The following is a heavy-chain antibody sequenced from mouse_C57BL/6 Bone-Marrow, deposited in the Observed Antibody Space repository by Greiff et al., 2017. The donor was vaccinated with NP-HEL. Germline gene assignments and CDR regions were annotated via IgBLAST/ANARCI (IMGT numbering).Heavy chain of an antibody. D-gene: IGHD2-1*01. V-gene: IGHV1-50*01. J-gene: IGHJ1*03. Sequence: QVQLQQPGAELVKPGASVKLSCKASGYTFTSYWMQWVKQRPGQGLEWIGEIDPSDSYTNYNQKFKGKATLTVDTSSSTAYMQLSSLTSEDSAVYYCATDGNYDRYFDVWGTGTTVTVSS. CDR1: GYTFTSYW. CDR2: IDPSDSYT. CDR3: ATDGNYDRYFDV.